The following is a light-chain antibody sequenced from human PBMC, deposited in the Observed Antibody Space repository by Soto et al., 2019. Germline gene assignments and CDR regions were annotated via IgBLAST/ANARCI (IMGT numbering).Light chain of an antibody. CDR2: GAS. Sequence: VVLTQSPATLSLSPGEPATLSCRASRDVYINALAWYQQKPGRTPTLHIYGASTRATGIPDRFSATGSGTEFSLTISSVEPEDFAVYYCQQYGASPFTFGPGTRVEI. V-gene: IGKV3-20*01. CDR1: RDVYINA. CDR3: QQYGASPFT. J-gene: IGKJ3*01.